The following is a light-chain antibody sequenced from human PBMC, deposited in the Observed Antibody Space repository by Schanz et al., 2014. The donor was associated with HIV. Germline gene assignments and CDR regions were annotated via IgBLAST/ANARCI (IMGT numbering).Light chain of an antibody. Sequence: DIQMSQSQTTLSSSIGDRVTITCRASQSISNWLAWYQQKPGKAPDLLIYVASILETGVPSRFSGSGSGTEFTLTISSLQPDDFATYYCQQYSSYWTFGQGTKVEMK. CDR2: VAS. CDR1: QSISNW. J-gene: IGKJ1*01. CDR3: QQYSSYWT. V-gene: IGKV1-5*01.